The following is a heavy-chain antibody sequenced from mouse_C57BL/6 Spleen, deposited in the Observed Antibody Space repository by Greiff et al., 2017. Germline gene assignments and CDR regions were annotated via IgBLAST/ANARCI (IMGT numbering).Heavy chain of an antibody. J-gene: IGHJ1*03. CDR2: IYPRDGST. V-gene: IGHV1-85*01. CDR3: ARANWDPYWYFDV. D-gene: IGHD4-1*01. CDR1: GYTFTSYD. Sequence: QVQLQQSGPELVKPGASVKLSCKASGYTFTSYDINWVKQRPGQGLELIGWIYPRDGSTKYNEKFKGKATLTVDTSSSTAYMELHSLTSEDSAVYFCARANWDPYWYFDVWGTGTTVTVSS.